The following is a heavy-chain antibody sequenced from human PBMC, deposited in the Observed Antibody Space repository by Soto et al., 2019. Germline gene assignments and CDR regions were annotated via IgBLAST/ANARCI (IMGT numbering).Heavy chain of an antibody. Sequence: QVQLVESGGGVVQPGRSLRLSCAASGFTFSSYGMHWVRQAPGKGLEWVAVISYDGSNKYYADSVKGRFTISRDNSKNTLYLQMNSLSAEDTAVYYCVSGAFDIWGQGTMVTVSS. CDR3: VSGAFDI. V-gene: IGHV3-30*03. CDR1: GFTFSSYG. J-gene: IGHJ3*02. CDR2: ISYDGSNK.